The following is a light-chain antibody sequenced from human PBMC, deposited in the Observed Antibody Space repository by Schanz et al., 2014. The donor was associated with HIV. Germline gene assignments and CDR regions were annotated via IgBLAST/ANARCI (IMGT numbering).Light chain of an antibody. CDR1: QSVSSSY. Sequence: EIVLTQSPGTLSLSPGERATLSCRASQSVSSSYLAWYQQKPGQAPRLLIYDASTRVTGIPARFSGSGSGTDFTLTISRLEPEDYAVYYCQQYGSSPWTFGQGTRVDVK. V-gene: IGKV3-20*01. CDR3: QQYGSSPWT. J-gene: IGKJ1*01. CDR2: DAS.